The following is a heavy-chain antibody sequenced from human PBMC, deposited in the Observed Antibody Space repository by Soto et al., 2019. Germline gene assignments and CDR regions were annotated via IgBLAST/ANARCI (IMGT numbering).Heavy chain of an antibody. CDR3: ARVKASGVNFDY. V-gene: IGHV4-4*02. D-gene: IGHD3-10*01. J-gene: IGHJ4*02. CDR1: GGSISSSNW. CDR2: IYHSGST. Sequence: SETLSLTCAVSGGSISSSNWWSWVRQPPGKGLEWIGEIYHSGSTNYNPSPKSRVTISVDKSKNQFSLKLSSVTAADTAVYYCARVKASGVNFDYWGQGTLVTVS.